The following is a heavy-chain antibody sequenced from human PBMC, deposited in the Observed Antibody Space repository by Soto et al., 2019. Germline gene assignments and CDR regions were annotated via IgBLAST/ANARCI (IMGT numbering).Heavy chain of an antibody. CDR2: IGMDGSRSST. D-gene: IGHD3-10*01. J-gene: IGHJ4*02. V-gene: IGHV3-74*03. CDR3: ARDPVRGDGYKLKY. Sequence: GGSLRLSCAASGFPFSNYWMHLIRQAPGKGLVCVSEIGMDGSRSSTTYADSVKGRFTISRDNVKNNLYLQMNSLRPQDTAVYYCARDPVRGDGYKLKYWGKGALVTASS. CDR1: GFPFSNYW.